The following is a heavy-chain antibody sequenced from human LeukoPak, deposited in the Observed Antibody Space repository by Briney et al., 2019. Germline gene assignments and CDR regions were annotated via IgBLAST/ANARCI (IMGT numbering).Heavy chain of an antibody. D-gene: IGHD4-17*01. J-gene: IGHJ5*02. Sequence: PGRSLRLSCAASGITFSSYAMHWVRQAPGKGLEWVAVISYDGSNKYYADSVKGRFTISRDNSKNTLYLQMNSLRAEDTAAYYCAKLWTVTTTTGWFDPWGQGTLVTVSS. CDR2: ISYDGSNK. CDR3: AKLWTVTTTTGWFDP. CDR1: GITFSSYA. V-gene: IGHV3-30*04.